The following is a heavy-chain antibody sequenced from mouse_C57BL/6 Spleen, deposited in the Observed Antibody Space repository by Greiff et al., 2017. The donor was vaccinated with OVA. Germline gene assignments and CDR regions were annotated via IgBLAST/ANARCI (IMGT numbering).Heavy chain of an antibody. CDR3: THRYYYYGSSGSYFDY. D-gene: IGHD1-1*01. V-gene: IGHV6-6*01. CDR2: IRNKANNHAT. Sequence: DVMLVESGGGLVQPGGSMKLSCAASGFTFSDAWMDWVRQSPEKGLEWVAEIRNKANNHATYYAESVKGRFTISRDDSKSSVYLQMNSLRAEDTGIYYCTHRYYYYGSSGSYFDYWGQGTTLTVSS. J-gene: IGHJ2*01. CDR1: GFTFSDAW.